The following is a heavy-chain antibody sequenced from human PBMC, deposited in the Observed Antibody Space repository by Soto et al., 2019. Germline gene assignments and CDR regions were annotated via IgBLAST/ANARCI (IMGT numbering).Heavy chain of an antibody. J-gene: IGHJ4*02. V-gene: IGHV4-39*07. D-gene: IGHD3-9*01. CDR2: IYYSGST. Sequence: SETLSLTCTFSGCSISSSSYYWGWIRQPPGKGLEWIGSIYYSGSTYYNPSLKSRVTISVDTSKNQFSLKLSSVTAADTAVYYCARGDDILTGYILIDYWGQGTLVTVSS. CDR1: GCSISSSSYY. CDR3: ARGDDILTGYILIDY.